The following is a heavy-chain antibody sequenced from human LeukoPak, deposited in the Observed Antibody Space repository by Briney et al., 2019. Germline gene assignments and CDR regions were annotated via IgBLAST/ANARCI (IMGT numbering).Heavy chain of an antibody. V-gene: IGHV3-23*01. CDR1: GFTFSSYA. J-gene: IGHJ4*02. Sequence: GGSLRLSCAASGFTFSSYAMSWVRQAPGKGLEWVSAISGSGGSTYYADSVKGRFTISRDNSKNTLYLQMNSLRAEDTAVYYCAKDNKEAVAGPLPLDYWGPGTLVTVSS. CDR3: AKDNKEAVAGPLPLDY. CDR2: ISGSGGST. D-gene: IGHD6-19*01.